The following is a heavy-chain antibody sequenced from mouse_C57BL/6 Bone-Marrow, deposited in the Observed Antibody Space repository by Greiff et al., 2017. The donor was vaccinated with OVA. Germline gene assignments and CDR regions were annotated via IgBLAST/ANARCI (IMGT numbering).Heavy chain of an antibody. Sequence: EVQLQQSGAELVRPGASVKLSCTASGFNIKDDYMHWVKQRPEQGLEWIGWIDPENGDTEYASKFQGKATITADTSSNTAYLQLSSLTSEDTAVYYCTVLCDGWCYAMDDWGQGTSVTVSS. CDR2: IDPENGDT. CDR3: TVLCDGWCYAMDD. J-gene: IGHJ4*01. CDR1: GFNIKDDY. D-gene: IGHD2-3*01. V-gene: IGHV14-4*01.